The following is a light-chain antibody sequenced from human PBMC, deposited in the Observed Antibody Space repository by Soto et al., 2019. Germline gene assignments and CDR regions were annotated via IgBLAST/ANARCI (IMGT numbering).Light chain of an antibody. J-gene: IGKJ5*01. CDR1: PSVTNY. V-gene: IGKV3-11*01. CDR2: GAF. CDR3: QQRNIWPPVT. Sequence: EIVLTQSPATLSLSPGERATLSCRASPSVTNYLAWYQQKPGQAPRLLICGAFNRATGIPARFSGSGSGTDFTLTISSLEPEDFAVYYCQQRNIWPPVTFGQGTRLEIK.